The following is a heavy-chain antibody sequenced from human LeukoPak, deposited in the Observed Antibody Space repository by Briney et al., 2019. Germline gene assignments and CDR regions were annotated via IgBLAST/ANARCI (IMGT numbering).Heavy chain of an antibody. D-gene: IGHD3-3*01. CDR2: INPNSGGT. CDR3: ARVGYYDFRDGMDV. Sequence: ASVKVSCKASGYTFTGYYTHWVRQAPGQGLEWMGWINPNSGGTNYAQKFQGWVTMTRDTSISTAYMELSRLRSDDTAVYYCARVGYYDFRDGMDVWGQGTTVTVSS. J-gene: IGHJ6*02. V-gene: IGHV1-2*04. CDR1: GYTFTGYY.